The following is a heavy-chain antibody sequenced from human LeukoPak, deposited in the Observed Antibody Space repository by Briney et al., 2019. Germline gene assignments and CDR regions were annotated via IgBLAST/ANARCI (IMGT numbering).Heavy chain of an antibody. D-gene: IGHD5-12*01. CDR3: ASQGYSGQNWFDP. J-gene: IGHJ5*02. CDR1: GYTFGSYG. V-gene: IGHV1-18*01. Sequence: GASVKVSCKASGYTFGSYGITWVRQAPGQGLEWMGWISAYNGDTSYAQKFQVRVTMTTDTSTTTAYMELRSLRSDDTAVYYCASQGYSGQNWFDPWGQGTLVTVSS. CDR2: ISAYNGDT.